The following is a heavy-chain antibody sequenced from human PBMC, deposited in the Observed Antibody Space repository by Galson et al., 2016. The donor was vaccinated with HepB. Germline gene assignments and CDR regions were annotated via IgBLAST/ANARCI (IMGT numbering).Heavy chain of an antibody. CDR3: ASYPGYFPGN. D-gene: IGHD3-9*01. CDR1: GFTFSNYE. CDR2: ISSSGNTI. V-gene: IGHV3-48*03. Sequence: SLRLSCAASGFTFSNYEMNRVRQAPGKGLEWVSYISSSGNTIYYADSVKGRFTISRDNAKNSLYLQMNSLRAEDTAVYYCASYPGYFPGNWGQGTLVTVSS. J-gene: IGHJ4*02.